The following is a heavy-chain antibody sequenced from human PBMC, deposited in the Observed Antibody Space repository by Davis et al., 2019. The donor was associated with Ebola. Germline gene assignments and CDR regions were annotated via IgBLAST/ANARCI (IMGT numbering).Heavy chain of an antibody. CDR3: ARDITMVRGFPDY. V-gene: IGHV3-66*01. J-gene: IGHJ4*02. Sequence: GGSLRLSCAASGFTVSSNYMSWVRQAPGKGLEWVSVIYSGGNTYYADSVKGRFTISRDNSKNTLYLQMNSLRAEDTAVYYCARDITMVRGFPDYWGQGTLVTVSS. D-gene: IGHD3-10*01. CDR1: GFTVSSNY. CDR2: IYSGGNT.